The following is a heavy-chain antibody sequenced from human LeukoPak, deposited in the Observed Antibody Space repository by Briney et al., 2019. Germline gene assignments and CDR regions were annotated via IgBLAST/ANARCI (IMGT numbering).Heavy chain of an antibody. J-gene: IGHJ4*02. CDR3: AREAHDFWSGHIDY. CDR1: GGSISSGDYY. D-gene: IGHD3-3*01. V-gene: IGHV4-30-4*01. CDR2: IYYSGST. Sequence: PSQTLSLTCTVSGGSISSGDYYWRWIRQPPGKGLEWIGYIYYSGSTYYNPSLKSRVTISVDTSKNQFSLKLSSVTAADTAVYYCAREAHDFWSGHIDYWGQGTLVTVSS.